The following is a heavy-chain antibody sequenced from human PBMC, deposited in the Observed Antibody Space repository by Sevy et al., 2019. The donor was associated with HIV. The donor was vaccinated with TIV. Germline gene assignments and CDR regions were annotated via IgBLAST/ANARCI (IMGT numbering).Heavy chain of an antibody. D-gene: IGHD3-3*01. CDR1: GYPFNSLY. V-gene: IGHV1-46*02. Sequence: ASVKVSCKASGYPFNSLYMHWIRQAPGQGLEWMGIIDPSGGRSIYAQKFQDGVSMSRDTSTRTIYMELSSLRSNDTADYYCSRGDFDFSNGHLADLYYLDQWGQGTPVTVSS. CDR3: SRGDFDFSNGHLADLYYLDQ. CDR2: IDPSGGRS. J-gene: IGHJ4*02.